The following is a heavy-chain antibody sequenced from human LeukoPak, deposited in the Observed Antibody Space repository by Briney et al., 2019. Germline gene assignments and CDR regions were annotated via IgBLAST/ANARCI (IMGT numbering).Heavy chain of an antibody. D-gene: IGHD6-13*01. CDR3: ARGFDYSTSWLDC. Sequence: GGSLRLSCVASGFTFSSYWMSWARQAPGKGLEWVANIKQDGSEKYYVDSEKGRFTISRDNAKNSLYLQMNSLRAEDTAVYYCARGFDYSTSWLDCWGQGTLVTVSS. CDR1: GFTFSSYW. CDR2: IKQDGSEK. V-gene: IGHV3-7*01. J-gene: IGHJ4*02.